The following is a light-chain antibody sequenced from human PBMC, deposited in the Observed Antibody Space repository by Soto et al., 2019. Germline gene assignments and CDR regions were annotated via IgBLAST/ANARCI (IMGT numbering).Light chain of an antibody. CDR1: KLGDKY. V-gene: IGLV3-1*01. CDR3: QAWDSSTLV. Sequence: YELTQPPSVSVSPGQTASITCSGDKLGDKYACWYQQKPGQSPVLVIYQDSKRPSGIPERFSGSNSGNTATLTISGTQAMDEADYYCQAWDSSTLVFGGGTKVTVL. CDR2: QDS. J-gene: IGLJ2*01.